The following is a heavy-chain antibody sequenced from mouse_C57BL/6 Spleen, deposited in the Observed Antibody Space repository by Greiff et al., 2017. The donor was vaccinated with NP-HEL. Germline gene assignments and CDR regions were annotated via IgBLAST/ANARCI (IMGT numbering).Heavy chain of an antibody. J-gene: IGHJ4*01. CDR3: AREQLRRRYYYAMDY. CDR1: GYTFTDYY. V-gene: IGHV1-26*01. CDR2: INPNNGGT. D-gene: IGHD2-4*01. Sequence: EVQLQQSGPELVKPGASVKISCKASGYTFTDYYMNWVKQSHGKSLEWIGDINPNNGGTSYNQKFKGKATLTVDKSSSTAYMELRSLTSEDSAVYYCAREQLRRRYYYAMDYWGQGTSVTVSS.